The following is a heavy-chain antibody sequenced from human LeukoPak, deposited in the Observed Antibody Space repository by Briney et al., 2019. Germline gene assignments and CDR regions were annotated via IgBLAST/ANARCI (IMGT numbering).Heavy chain of an antibody. CDR2: IYTSGST. V-gene: IGHV4-61*02. D-gene: IGHD3-9*01. CDR3: ASGHYDILTGYNILLNY. CDR1: GGSISSSSYY. J-gene: IGHJ4*02. Sequence: SETLSLTCTVSGGSISSSSYYWSWIRQPAGKGLEWIGRIYTSGSTNYNPSLKSRVTISVDTSKNQFSLKLSSVTAADTAVCYCASGHYDILTGYNILLNYWGQGTLVTVSS.